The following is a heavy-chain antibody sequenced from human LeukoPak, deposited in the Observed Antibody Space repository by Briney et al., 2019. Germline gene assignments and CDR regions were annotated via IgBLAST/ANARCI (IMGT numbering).Heavy chain of an antibody. CDR3: ARGLIDNWFDP. Sequence: SETLSLTCAVSGGSISSGSYSWSWIRQPPGKGLEWIGYIYYSGSTYYNPSLKSRVTISVDRSKNQFSLKLSSVTAADTAVYYCARGLIDNWFDPWGQGTLVTVSS. J-gene: IGHJ5*02. CDR2: IYYSGST. V-gene: IGHV4-30-2*01. CDR1: GGSISSGSYS. D-gene: IGHD3-16*01.